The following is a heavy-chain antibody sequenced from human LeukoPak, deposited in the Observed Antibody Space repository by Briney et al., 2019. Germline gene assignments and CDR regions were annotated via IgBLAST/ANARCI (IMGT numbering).Heavy chain of an antibody. J-gene: IGHJ3*02. CDR1: GFTFSSYG. CDR3: ARVQDGYNSQFDI. Sequence: PGRSLRLSCAASGFTFSSYGMHWVRQAPGKGLEWVSYISSSGSTIYYADSVKGRFTISRDNAKNSLYLQMNSLRAEDTAVYYCARVQDGYNSQFDIWGQGTMVTVSS. V-gene: IGHV3-48*04. D-gene: IGHD5-24*01. CDR2: ISSSGSTI.